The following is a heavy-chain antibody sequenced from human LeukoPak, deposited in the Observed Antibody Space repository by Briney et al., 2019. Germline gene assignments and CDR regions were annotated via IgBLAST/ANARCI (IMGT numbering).Heavy chain of an antibody. Sequence: ASVKVFCKASTYTFTGYYINWVRQAPGQGLEWMGWMNPNSGGTSFAQKFQGRVTMTRDTSISTAYMELSRLRSDDTAVYYCARRHIDCSTTTCYVDYWGQGTLVTVSS. D-gene: IGHD2-2*01. CDR3: ARRHIDCSTTTCYVDY. CDR2: MNPNSGGT. V-gene: IGHV1-2*02. CDR1: TYTFTGYY. J-gene: IGHJ4*02.